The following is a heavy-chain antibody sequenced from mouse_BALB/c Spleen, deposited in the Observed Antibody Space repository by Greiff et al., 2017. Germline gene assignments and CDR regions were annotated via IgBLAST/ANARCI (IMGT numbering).Heavy chain of an antibody. D-gene: IGHD2-1*01. V-gene: IGHV3-5*02. Sequence: EVKLVESGPGLVKPSQTVSLTCTVTGISITTGNYRWSWIRQFPGNKLEWIGYIYYSGTITYNPSLTSRTTITRDTSKNQFFLEMNSLTAEDTATYYCARDGGNYKGNYYAMDYWGQGTSVTVSS. CDR2: IYYSGTI. J-gene: IGHJ4*01. CDR3: ARDGGNYKGNYYAMDY. CDR1: GISITTGNYR.